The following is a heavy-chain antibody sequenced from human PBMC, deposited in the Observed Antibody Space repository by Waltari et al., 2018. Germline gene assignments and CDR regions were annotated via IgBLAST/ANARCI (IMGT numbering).Heavy chain of an antibody. CDR2: ISGSGENT. CDR1: GVIFRSNA. J-gene: IGHJ4*02. D-gene: IGHD4-17*01. Sequence: EVELLESGGTLVQPGGSLRVSCAASGVIFRSNAFSWVRQAPGKGLEWVSSISGSGENTYYAESVKGQFTISRDNSKNTVFLQMDSLRVDDTAIYYCARDPLNDYGGWDDYWGQGTLVTVSS. V-gene: IGHV3-23*01. CDR3: ARDPLNDYGGWDDY.